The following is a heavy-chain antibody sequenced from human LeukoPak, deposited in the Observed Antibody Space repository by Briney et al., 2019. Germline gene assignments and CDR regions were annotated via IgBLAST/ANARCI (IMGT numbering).Heavy chain of an antibody. J-gene: IGHJ1*01. V-gene: IGHV1-69*05. CDR3: ARGDYGGSYFQH. CDR1: GGTFSSYA. Sequence: SVKVSCKASGGTFSSYAISWVRQAPGQGLEWMGGIIPIFGTANYAQKFQGRVTITTDESTSTAYMELSSLRSEDTAVYYCARGDYGGSYFQHWGQGTLVTVSS. D-gene: IGHD4-23*01. CDR2: IIPIFGTA.